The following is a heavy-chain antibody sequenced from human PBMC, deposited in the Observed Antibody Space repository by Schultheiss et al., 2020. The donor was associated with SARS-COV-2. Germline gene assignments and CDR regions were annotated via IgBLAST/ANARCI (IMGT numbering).Heavy chain of an antibody. CDR3: ASWGYDILTGYRWDDAFDI. CDR1: GYTFTSYG. CDR2: ISAYNGNT. D-gene: IGHD3-9*01. J-gene: IGHJ3*02. Sequence: ASVKVSCKASGYTFTSYGISWVRQAPGQGLEWMGWISAYNGNTNYAQKLQGRVTMTTDTSTSTAYMELRSLRSDDTAVYYCASWGYDILTGYRWDDAFDIWGQGTMVTVAS. V-gene: IGHV1-18*01.